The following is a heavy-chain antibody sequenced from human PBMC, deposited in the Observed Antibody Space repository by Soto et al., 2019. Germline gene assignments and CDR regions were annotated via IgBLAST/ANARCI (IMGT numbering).Heavy chain of an antibody. CDR3: AKDYDSSGYSPSP. D-gene: IGHD3-22*01. CDR1: GFTFSSYA. J-gene: IGHJ5*02. V-gene: IGHV3-23*01. CDR2: ISGSGGST. Sequence: GESLKISCAASGFTFSSYAMSWVRQAPGKGLEWVSAISGSGGSTYYADSVKGRFTISRDNSKNTLYLQMNSLRAEDTAVYYCAKDYDSSGYSPSPWGQGTLVTVSS.